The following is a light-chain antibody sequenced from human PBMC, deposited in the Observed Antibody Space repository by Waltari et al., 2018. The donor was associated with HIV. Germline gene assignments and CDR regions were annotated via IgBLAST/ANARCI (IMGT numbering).Light chain of an antibody. CDR1: NIGTQS. J-gene: IGLJ3*02. V-gene: IGLV3-21*02. Sequence: SYVLPQPPSVSVAPGQTARITCGGNNIGTQSVHWYQQKPGQAPGLVIYDDTDRPSGIPERFSGSNSGNTATLTISRVEAGDEADYYCQVWDSSSDRVFGGGTKLTVL. CDR3: QVWDSSSDRV. CDR2: DDT.